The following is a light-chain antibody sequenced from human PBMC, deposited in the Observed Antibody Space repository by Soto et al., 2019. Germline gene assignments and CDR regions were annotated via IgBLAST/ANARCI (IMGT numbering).Light chain of an antibody. J-gene: IGLJ2*01. CDR3: SSNAGSNNLV. Sequence: QSALTQPPSASGTPGQSVTIPCTGTSSDVGDYNYVSWYQQYPGKAPKLMIYEVSRRPSGVPDRFSGSKSGNTASLTVSGLQAEDEADYYCSSNAGSNNLVFGGGTQLTVL. CDR2: EVS. CDR1: SSDVGDYNY. V-gene: IGLV2-8*01.